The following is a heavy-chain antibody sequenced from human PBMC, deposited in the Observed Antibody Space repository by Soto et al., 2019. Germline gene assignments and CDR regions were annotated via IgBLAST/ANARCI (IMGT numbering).Heavy chain of an antibody. J-gene: IGHJ5*02. V-gene: IGHV3-30*03. CDR1: GFTFSTSG. CDR3: SKDWGRCRLDHWVQP. D-gene: IGHD3-16*01. Sequence: QVQLVESGGGVVQSGRSLRLSCAASGFTFSTSGMHWIRQAPGKGLEWVAMISHDGGATYYVDCVKGRITISRDTDKNPAPLQKARPKPEVTASYLLSKDWGRCRLDHWVQPWGQGTLVTVSS. CDR2: ISHDGGAT.